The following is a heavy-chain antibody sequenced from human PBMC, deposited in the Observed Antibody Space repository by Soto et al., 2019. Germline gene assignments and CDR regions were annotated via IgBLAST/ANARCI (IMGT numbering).Heavy chain of an antibody. Sequence: QVQLQESGPGLVKPSETLSLTCTVSGGSVSSGTYYWNWIRQPPGKGLEWIGFIYYSGSTNYNPPSQRRLPKSVDTSTNQTPLKLSAVTAADTAAYPRAGAFSGERGPHFDYCGQGTLVTVSS. CDR1: GGSVSSGTYY. CDR3: AGAFSGERGPHFDY. CDR2: IYYSGST. D-gene: IGHD3-10*01. V-gene: IGHV4-61*01. J-gene: IGHJ4*02.